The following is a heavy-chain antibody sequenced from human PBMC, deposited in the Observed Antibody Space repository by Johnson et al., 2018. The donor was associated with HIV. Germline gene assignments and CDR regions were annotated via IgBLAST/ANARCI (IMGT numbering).Heavy chain of an antibody. CDR1: GFTFSSYA. CDR3: AREAETKQLELQANDAFDI. V-gene: IGHV3-30*04. J-gene: IGHJ3*02. Sequence: QVQLVESGGGVVQPGRSLRLSCAASGFTFSSYAMHWVRQAPGKGLEWVAVISYDGSNKYYADSVKGRFIISSDNSKNTLYLQMNSLRAEDTAVYYCAREAETKQLELQANDAFDIWGQGTMVTVSS. CDR2: ISYDGSNK. D-gene: IGHD1-7*01.